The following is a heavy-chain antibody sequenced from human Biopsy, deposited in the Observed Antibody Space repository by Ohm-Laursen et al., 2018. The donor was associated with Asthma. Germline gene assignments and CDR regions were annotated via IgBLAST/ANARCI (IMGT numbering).Heavy chain of an antibody. CDR2: VFWSGST. CDR1: GAYIGTPDYH. Sequence: PSQTLSLTCTVSGAYIGTPDYHWSWIRQSPGKGLEWIGFVFWSGSTHYSRSLERRVSISIDTATNEFSMKLWSVTPADTAVYSCARVVSYGDIYFGIDVWGPGNTVVVS. V-gene: IGHV4-30-4*01. CDR3: ARVVSYGDIYFGIDV. D-gene: IGHD4-17*01. J-gene: IGHJ6*02.